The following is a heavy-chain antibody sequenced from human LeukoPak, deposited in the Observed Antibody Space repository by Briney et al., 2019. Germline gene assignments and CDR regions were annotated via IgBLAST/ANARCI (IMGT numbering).Heavy chain of an antibody. CDR3: AGDNVQYCSGETCVGFDH. J-gene: IGHJ4*02. CDR2: ISSGSGYI. Sequence: GGSLRLSCAASGFPFSTYNMNWVRQAPGKGLEWVSSISSGSGYIYYADSVKGRFTISRDNAENSLFLQMGSLRAEDTAVYYCAGDNVQYCSGETCVGFDHWGQGTLVTVSS. V-gene: IGHV3-21*01. D-gene: IGHD2-15*01. CDR1: GFPFSTYN.